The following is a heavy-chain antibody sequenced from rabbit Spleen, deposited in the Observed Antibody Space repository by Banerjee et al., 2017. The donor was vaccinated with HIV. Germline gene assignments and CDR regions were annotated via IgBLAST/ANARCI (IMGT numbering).Heavy chain of an antibody. V-gene: IGHV1S45*01. CDR3: ARDLAGVIGWNFNL. CDR2: IDTGSSGFT. Sequence: QEQLEESGGDLVKPGASLTLTCIASGVSFSVSSYMCWVRQAPGKGLEWIACIDTGSSGFTYFATWAKGRFTCSKTSSTTVTLQMTRLTAADTATYFCARDLAGVIGWNFNLWGQGTLVTVS. J-gene: IGHJ4*01. D-gene: IGHD4-1*01. CDR1: GVSFSVSSY.